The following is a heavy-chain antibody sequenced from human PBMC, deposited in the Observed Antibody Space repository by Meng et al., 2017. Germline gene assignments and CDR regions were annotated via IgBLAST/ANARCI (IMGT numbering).Heavy chain of an antibody. V-gene: IGHV4-34*01. J-gene: IGHJ4*02. CDR1: GGSFSGYY. Sequence: SETLSLTCAVYGGSFSGYYWSWIRQPPGKGLEWIGEINHSGSTNYNPSLKSRVTISVDTSKNQFSLKLSSVTAADTAVYYCARGFGSGWYRDWGQGRLVTFSS. CDR2: INHSGST. CDR3: ARGFGSGWYRD. D-gene: IGHD6-19*01.